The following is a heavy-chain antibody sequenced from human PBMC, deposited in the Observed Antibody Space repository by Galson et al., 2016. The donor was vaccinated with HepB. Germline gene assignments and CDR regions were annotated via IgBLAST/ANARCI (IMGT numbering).Heavy chain of an antibody. CDR1: GFTFNSYA. CDR2: IKSKDAGGTT. Sequence: SLRLSCAASGFTFNSYAMTWVRQGPGKGLEWVGRIKSKDAGGTTDYAAPVKGRFSVSRDDSENTLYLQMNRLKTEDTAVYYCTTEGWSDAQFFDYWGQGTLVTVSS. CDR3: TTEGWSDAQFFDY. D-gene: IGHD1-1*01. V-gene: IGHV3-15*01. J-gene: IGHJ4*02.